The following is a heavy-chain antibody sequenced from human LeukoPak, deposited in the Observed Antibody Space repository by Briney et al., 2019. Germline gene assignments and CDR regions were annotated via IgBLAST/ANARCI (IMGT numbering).Heavy chain of an antibody. CDR3: AREGPIYYDSSGYFDY. CDR1: GFTFSSYA. Sequence: PGRSLTLSCAASGFTFSSYAMHCVRQAPGKGLEWVSVISYDGSNKYYADSVKGRFTISRDNSKNTLYLQMNSLRAEDTAVYYCAREGPIYYDSSGYFDYWGQGTLVTVSS. CDR2: ISYDGSNK. J-gene: IGHJ4*02. V-gene: IGHV3-30-3*01. D-gene: IGHD3-22*01.